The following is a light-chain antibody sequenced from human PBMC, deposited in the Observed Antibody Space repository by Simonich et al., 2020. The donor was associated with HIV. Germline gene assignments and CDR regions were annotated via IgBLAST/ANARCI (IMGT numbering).Light chain of an antibody. J-gene: IGKJ1*01. V-gene: IGKV4-1*01. Sequence: DIVMTQSPDSLAVSLGDRATINCKSSQSVLYSPNNKNYLAWYQQKPGQPPKLLIYWASTRESRVPDRFSGSGSGTDFTLTISSLQAEDVAVYYCQQYYSSPRTFGQGTKVEI. CDR1: QSVLYSPNNKNY. CDR3: QQYYSSPRT. CDR2: WAS.